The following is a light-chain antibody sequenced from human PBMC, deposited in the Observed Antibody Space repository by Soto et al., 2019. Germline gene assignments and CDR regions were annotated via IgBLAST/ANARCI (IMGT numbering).Light chain of an antibody. J-gene: IGLJ1*01. CDR3: CSYACSRTWV. CDR1: SSDLDTYNR. Sequence: QSALTQPRSVSGSPGQSVTISCPGTSSDLDTYNRVSWYQQPPGTAPKLLIYEVSNRPSGVPDRFSGSKSGNTASLTISGLQAEDEADYYCCSYACSRTWVFGTGTQVTVL. V-gene: IGLV2-18*02. CDR2: EVS.